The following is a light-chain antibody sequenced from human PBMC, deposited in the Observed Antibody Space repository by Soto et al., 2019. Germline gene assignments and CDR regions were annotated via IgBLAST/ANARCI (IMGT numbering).Light chain of an antibody. CDR1: QSVRSNY. J-gene: IGKJ4*01. CDR2: GAS. Sequence: EIVLTQSPGTLSLSSGERATLSRRASQSVRSNYLAWYQQKPGQAPRLLIYGASSRATGIPDRFGGSGSGTVFTLTLSRLGPEGFAVYSCKQCVSSPLTFGGGTKVELK. CDR3: KQCVSSPLT. V-gene: IGKV3-20*01.